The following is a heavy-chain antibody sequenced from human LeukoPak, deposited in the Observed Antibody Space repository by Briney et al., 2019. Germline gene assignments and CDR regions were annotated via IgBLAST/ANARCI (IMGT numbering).Heavy chain of an antibody. D-gene: IGHD6-19*01. Sequence: SETLSLTCTVSGGSISSYYWSWIRQPPGKGLEWIGYIYYSGSTNYNPSLTSRVTISVDTSKNQFSLKLSSVTAADTAVYYCASSPIAVAGGGGAFDIWGQGTMVTVSS. CDR3: ASSPIAVAGGGGAFDI. J-gene: IGHJ3*02. CDR2: IYYSGST. CDR1: GGSISSYY. V-gene: IGHV4-59*08.